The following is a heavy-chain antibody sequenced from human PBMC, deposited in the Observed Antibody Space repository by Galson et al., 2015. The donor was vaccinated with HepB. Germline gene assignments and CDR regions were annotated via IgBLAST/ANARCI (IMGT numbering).Heavy chain of an antibody. J-gene: IGHJ4*02. CDR1: GFTFTSYN. Sequence: SLRLSCATSGFTFTSYNMHWVRQSPVKGLEWLAIISDDGKTGFYADSVKGRFTISRDNSKNTLSLQMNSLRPEDTAVCYCARDSKWNYDYWGQGTLVTVSS. CDR2: ISDDGKTG. D-gene: IGHD1-26*01. CDR3: ARDSKWNYDY. V-gene: IGHV3-30*16.